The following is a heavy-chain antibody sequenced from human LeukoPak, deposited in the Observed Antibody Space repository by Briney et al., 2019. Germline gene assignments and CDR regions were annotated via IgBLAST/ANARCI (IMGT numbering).Heavy chain of an antibody. CDR3: ATAIYNDSGDYYFYYMDV. D-gene: IGHD3/OR15-3a*01. CDR1: GDTFNRYT. J-gene: IGHJ6*03. V-gene: IGHV1-69*02. Sequence: ASVKVSCKASGDTFNRYTFSWVRQAPGQGLEWMGRIIPIMGIANYAQKFQGRVTIIADKSTSTAYMELRGLRSDDTARYYCATAIYNDSGDYYFYYMDVWGQGTTVTVS. CDR2: IIPIMGIA.